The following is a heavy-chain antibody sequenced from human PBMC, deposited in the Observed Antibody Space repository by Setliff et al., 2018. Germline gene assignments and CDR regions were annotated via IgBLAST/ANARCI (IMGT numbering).Heavy chain of an antibody. CDR1: GGTFSSYA. J-gene: IGHJ4*02. V-gene: IGHV1-69*05. CDR3: AREGPSMVTAPGRSGYVD. CDR2: IIPIFGTT. D-gene: IGHD3-22*01. Sequence: SVKVSCKASGGTFSSYAISWVRQAPGQGLEWMGGIIPIFGTTSYAQKFQGRVTMTRDTSTSTVYMELSSLRSEDTAVYYCAREGPSMVTAPGRSGYVDWGQGTLVTVSS.